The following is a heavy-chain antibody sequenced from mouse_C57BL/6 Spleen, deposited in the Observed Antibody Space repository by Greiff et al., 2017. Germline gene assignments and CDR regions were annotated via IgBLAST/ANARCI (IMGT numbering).Heavy chain of an antibody. D-gene: IGHD1-1*01. J-gene: IGHJ2*01. CDR1: GYAFSSSW. V-gene: IGHV1-82*01. CDR2: IYPGDGDT. Sequence: VKLQESGPELVKPGASVKISCKASGYAFSSSWMNWVKQRPGKGLEWIGRIYPGDGDTNYNGKFKGKATLTADKSSSTAYMQLSSLTSEDSAVYFCAPFYGSSLDYWGQGTTLTVSS. CDR3: APFYGSSLDY.